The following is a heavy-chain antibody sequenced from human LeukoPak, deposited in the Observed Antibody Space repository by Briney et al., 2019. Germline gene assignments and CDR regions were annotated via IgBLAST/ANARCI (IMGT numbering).Heavy chain of an antibody. CDR2: IYHSGST. CDR1: GYSISSGYY. CDR3: ASALWFGELELDP. J-gene: IGHJ5*02. Sequence: PSETLSLTCTVSGYSISSGYYWGWIRQPPGKGLEWIGFIYHSGSTYYNPSLKSRVTISVDTSKNQFSLKLSSVTAADTAVYSCASALWFGELELDPWGQGTLVTVSS. D-gene: IGHD3-10*01. V-gene: IGHV4-38-2*02.